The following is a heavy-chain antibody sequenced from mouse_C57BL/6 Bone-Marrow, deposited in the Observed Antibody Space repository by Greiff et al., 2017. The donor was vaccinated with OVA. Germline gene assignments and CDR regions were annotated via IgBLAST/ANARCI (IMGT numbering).Heavy chain of an antibody. CDR1: GFTFSDYG. CDR3: ARRLLWLRAYYYAMDY. CDR2: ISSGSSTI. J-gene: IGHJ4*01. Sequence: EVQRVESGGGLVKPGGSLKLSCAASGFTFSDYGMHWVRQAPEKGLEWVAYISSGSSTIYYADTVKGRFTISRDNAKNTLFLQMTSLRSEDTAMYHCARRLLWLRAYYYAMDYWGQGTSVTVSS. V-gene: IGHV5-17*01. D-gene: IGHD2-2*01.